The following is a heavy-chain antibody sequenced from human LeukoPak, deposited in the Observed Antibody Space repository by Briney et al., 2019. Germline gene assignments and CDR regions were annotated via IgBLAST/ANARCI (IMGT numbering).Heavy chain of an antibody. J-gene: IGHJ5*02. CDR3: ARDMGPYGGSPGAS. CDR2: VATGGPVP. D-gene: IGHD4-23*01. Sequence: GGSLRLSCAASGFTFSGYWMHWVRQAPGKGLVWVSRVATGGPVPSYAASVKGRFTISRDNAKNTLYLQMNSLSAEDTAVYFCARDMGPYGGSPGASWGQGTLVTVSS. CDR1: GFTFSGYW. V-gene: IGHV3-74*01.